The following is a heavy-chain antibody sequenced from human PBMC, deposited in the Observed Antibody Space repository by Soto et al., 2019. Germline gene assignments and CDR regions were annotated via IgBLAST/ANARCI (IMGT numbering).Heavy chain of an antibody. D-gene: IGHD6-19*01. CDR1: GFTLSDYY. V-gene: IGHV3-11*01. Sequence: GGSLRLSCAASGFTLSDYYMSWIRQAPGKGLEWVSYISSSGSTIYYADSVKGRFTISRDNAKNSLYLQMNSLRAEDTAVYYCASKQSVLGDGFDIWGQGTMVTVSS. CDR2: ISSSGSTI. J-gene: IGHJ3*02. CDR3: ASKQSVLGDGFDI.